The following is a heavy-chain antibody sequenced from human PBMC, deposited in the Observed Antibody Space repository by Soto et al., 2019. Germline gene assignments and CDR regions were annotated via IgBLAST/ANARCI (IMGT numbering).Heavy chain of an antibody. J-gene: IGHJ5*02. CDR2: IYYSGST. CDR1: GGSTSSSSYY. Sequence: SETLSLTCTVSGGSTSSSSYYWGWIRQPPGKGLEWIGSIYYSGSTNYNPSLKSRVSISVDTSKNQFSLKLSSVTAADTAVYYCAIFDGCGGTSCHYGSWGQGTLVTVSS. V-gene: IGHV4-39*01. CDR3: AIFDGCGGTSCHYGS. D-gene: IGHD2-2*01.